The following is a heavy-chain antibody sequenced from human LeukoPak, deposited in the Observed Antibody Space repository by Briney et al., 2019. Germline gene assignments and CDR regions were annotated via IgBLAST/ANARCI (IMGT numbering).Heavy chain of an antibody. D-gene: IGHD6-13*01. Sequence: GSLRLSCAASGFTFSDHYMGWIRQAPGKGLVWVSCIGSGANTIYYADSVKGRFTISSDNAKNSLYLQMNDLRAEDTAVYYCARSRIAAAGTFDSWGQGTRATVSS. CDR3: ARSRIAAAGTFDS. CDR1: GFTFSDHY. CDR2: IGSGANTI. J-gene: IGHJ4*02. V-gene: IGHV3-11*01.